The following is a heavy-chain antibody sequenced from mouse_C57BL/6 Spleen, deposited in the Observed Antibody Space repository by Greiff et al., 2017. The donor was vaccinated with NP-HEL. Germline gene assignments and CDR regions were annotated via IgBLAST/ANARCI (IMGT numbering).Heavy chain of an antibody. D-gene: IGHD2-4*01. V-gene: IGHV14-2*01. J-gene: IGHJ4*01. CDR3: ARDDYDGDAMDY. Sequence: DVQLQESGAELVKPGASVKLSCTASGFNIQDYYMHWVQPRTEQGLEWIGRIDPEAGETKYAPKCQGKATITADTSSNTAHLQLSSLTSEDTAVYYCARDDYDGDAMDYWGKGTSVTVSS. CDR1: GFNIQDYY. CDR2: IDPEAGET.